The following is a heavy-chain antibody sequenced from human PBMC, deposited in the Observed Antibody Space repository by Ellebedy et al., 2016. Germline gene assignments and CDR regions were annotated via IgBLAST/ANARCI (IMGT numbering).Heavy chain of an antibody. CDR1: GFTFSSYG. J-gene: IGHJ4*02. D-gene: IGHD6-13*01. CDR3: ATDLWGIAATGTMY. V-gene: IGHV3-30*03. CDR2: ISYDGSNK. Sequence: GGSLRLSCAASGFTFSSYGMHWVRQAPGKGLEWVAVISYDGSNKYYADSVKGRYTISRDNPKNTLYLQMNSLRSEDTAVYYCATDLWGIAATGTMYWGQGTLVTVSS.